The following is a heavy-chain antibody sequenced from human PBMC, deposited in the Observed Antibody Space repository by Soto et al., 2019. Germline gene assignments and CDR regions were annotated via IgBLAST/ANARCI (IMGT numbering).Heavy chain of an antibody. CDR2: INAGNGNT. CDR3: ASAVWGIDYYYGMDV. CDR1: GYTFTSYA. V-gene: IGHV1-3*01. J-gene: IGHJ6*02. Sequence: VASVKVSCKASGYTFTSYAMHWVRQAPGQRLEWMGWINAGNGNTKYSQKFQGRVTITRDTSASTAYMELSSLRSEDTAVYYCASAVWGIDYYYGMDVWGQGTTVTVSS. D-gene: IGHD3-16*01.